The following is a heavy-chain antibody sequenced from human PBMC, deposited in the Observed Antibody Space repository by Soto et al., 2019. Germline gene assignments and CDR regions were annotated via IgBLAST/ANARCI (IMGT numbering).Heavy chain of an antibody. CDR2: IYYNGGT. CDR3: AKDMQLSAVHYYYYGMDV. Sequence: PSETLSLTCTVSGGSISGYYWSWIRQPPGKGLEWIGYIYYNGGTNYNPSLKSRVTFSVDTPKNQFSLKLSSVTAADTALYYCAKDMQLSAVHYYYYGMDVWGQGTPVTVSS. V-gene: IGHV4-59*01. J-gene: IGHJ6*02. CDR1: GGSISGYY. D-gene: IGHD1-1*01.